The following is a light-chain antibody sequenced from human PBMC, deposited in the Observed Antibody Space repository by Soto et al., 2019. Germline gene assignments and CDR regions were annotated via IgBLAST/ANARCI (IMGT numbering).Light chain of an antibody. CDR1: RSLVYSDGNTY. J-gene: IGKJ1*01. V-gene: IGKV2-30*01. CDR2: QVS. CDR3: MEGSHWPKT. Sequence: DVVMTQSPLSLPVTLGQPASISCRSSRSLVYSDGNTYLSWFHQGPGQSPRRLIYQVSNRDSGVLDRFSGSGSGTDFTLKISRVEAEDVGIYYCMEGSHWPKTFGQGTKV.